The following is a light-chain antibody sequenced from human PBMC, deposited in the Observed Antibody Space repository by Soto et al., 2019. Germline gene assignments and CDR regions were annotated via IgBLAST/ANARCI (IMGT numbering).Light chain of an antibody. Sequence: ELVLTQFQATLSLSPGDGATLSFRASQSVSSYLAWYQQKPGQAPRLLIYGASNRATGIPDRFSGSGSGTDFTLTSCRLEPEDFAVYYCEQYGSLGTFGQGTKVDI. CDR3: EQYGSLGT. CDR2: GAS. V-gene: IGKV3-20*01. CDR1: QSVSSY. J-gene: IGKJ1*01.